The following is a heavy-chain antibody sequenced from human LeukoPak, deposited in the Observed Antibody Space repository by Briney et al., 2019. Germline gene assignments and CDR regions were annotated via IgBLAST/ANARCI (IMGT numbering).Heavy chain of an antibody. V-gene: IGHV1-2*06. CDR3: ARDLDFWSGYLVSGMDV. J-gene: IGHJ6*02. D-gene: IGHD3-3*01. CDR1: GYTFTGYY. CDR2: INPNSGGT. Sequence: GASVKVSCKASGYTFTGYYMHWVRQAPGQGLEWMGRINPNSGGTNYAQKFQGRVTMTRDTSISTAYMELSRLRSDDTAVCYCARDLDFWSGYLVSGMDVWGQGTTVTVYS.